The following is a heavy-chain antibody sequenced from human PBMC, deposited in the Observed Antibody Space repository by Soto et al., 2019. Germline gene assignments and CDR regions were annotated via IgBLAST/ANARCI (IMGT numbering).Heavy chain of an antibody. J-gene: IGHJ4*02. CDR1: GGSFNDYY. D-gene: IGHD5-12*01. CDR3: ARRPKDIVAPAH. Sequence: QVQLQQWGAGLLKPSETLSLTCAVYGGSFNDYYWNWIRQSPGKGLEWIGEIKHRGNTKYNPSLNSRVTMSVDTSKNQFSLKVNSVTAADTAVYYCARRPKDIVAPAHWGQGTLVTVSS. V-gene: IGHV4-34*01. CDR2: IKHRGNT.